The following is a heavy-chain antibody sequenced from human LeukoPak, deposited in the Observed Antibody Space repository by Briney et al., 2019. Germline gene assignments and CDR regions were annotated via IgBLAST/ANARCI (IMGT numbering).Heavy chain of an antibody. Sequence: GASVKVSCKASGGTFTSYAISWVRQAPGQGLEWMGGIIPIFGTANYAQKFQGRVTITTDESTSTAYMELSSLRSEDTAVYYCARVQNGNVDAFDIWGQGTMVTVSS. CDR2: IIPIFGTA. CDR1: GGTFTSYA. CDR3: ARVQNGNVDAFDI. D-gene: IGHD1-1*01. J-gene: IGHJ3*02. V-gene: IGHV1-69*05.